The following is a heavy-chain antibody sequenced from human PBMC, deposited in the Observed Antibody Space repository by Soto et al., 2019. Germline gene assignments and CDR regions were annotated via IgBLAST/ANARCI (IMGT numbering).Heavy chain of an antibody. Sequence: EMQLVESGGGLVKPGESVRVSCAASGFTFSYYSLHWVRQAPGKGLEWVSSISGSSTYIYYADRVKGRFTISRDNAKNSLYLRMDSLRAEDTAVYYCARGDGTGLYNSGWSPRYWGQGTLVTVSS. D-gene: IGHD6-19*01. J-gene: IGHJ4*02. CDR1: GFTFSYYS. CDR2: ISGSSTYI. V-gene: IGHV3-21*04. CDR3: ARGDGTGLYNSGWSPRY.